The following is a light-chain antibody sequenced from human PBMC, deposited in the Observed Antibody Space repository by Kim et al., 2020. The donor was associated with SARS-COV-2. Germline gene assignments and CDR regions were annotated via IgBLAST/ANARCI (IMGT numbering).Light chain of an antibody. CDR1: KLGDKY. J-gene: IGLJ1*01. V-gene: IGLV3-1*01. CDR2: QNT. Sequence: SYELTQPPSVSVSPGQTASITCSGDKLGDKYACWYQQKPGQSPLLVIYQNTKRPSGITERFSGSNSGNTATLTISGTQAMDEADYYCQAWDSSTNYVFGT. CDR3: QAWDSSTNYV.